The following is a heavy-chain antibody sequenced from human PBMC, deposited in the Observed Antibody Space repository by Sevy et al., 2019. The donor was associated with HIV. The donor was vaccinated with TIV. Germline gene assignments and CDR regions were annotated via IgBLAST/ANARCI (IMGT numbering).Heavy chain of an antibody. D-gene: IGHD3-22*01. J-gene: IGHJ4*02. CDR3: ARAPIVVVIAPADY. V-gene: IGHV3-30-3*01. Sequence: GGSLRLSCAASGFTFSSYAMHWVRQAPGKGLEWVAVISYDGSNKYYADSVKGRFTISGDNSKNTLYLQMNSLRAEDTAVYYCARAPIVVVIAPADYWGQGTLVTVSS. CDR2: ISYDGSNK. CDR1: GFTFSSYA.